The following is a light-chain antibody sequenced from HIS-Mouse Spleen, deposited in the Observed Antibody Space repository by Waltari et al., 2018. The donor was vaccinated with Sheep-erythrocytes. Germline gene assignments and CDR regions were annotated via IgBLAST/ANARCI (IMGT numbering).Light chain of an antibody. CDR3: CSYAGSYNHV. CDR2: DVS. V-gene: IGLV2-11*01. J-gene: IGLJ1*01. Sequence: QSALTQPRSVSGSPGQSLTLSCTGTSSDCGGYNYVSWYQQHPGKAPKLMIYDVSKRPSGVPDRFSGSKSGNTASLTISGLQAEDEADYYCCSYAGSYNHVFATGTKVTVL. CDR1: SSDCGGYNY.